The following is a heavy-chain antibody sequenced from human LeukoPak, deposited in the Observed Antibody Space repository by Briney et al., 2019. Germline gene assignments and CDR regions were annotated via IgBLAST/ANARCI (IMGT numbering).Heavy chain of an antibody. CDR3: ARLVSQTEPRFDS. J-gene: IGHJ4*02. D-gene: IGHD2-8*01. CDR2: INHSEST. Sequence: SETLSLTCAVYSGSFSDYYWSCIRQPPGKGLEWIGEINHSESTNYNPSLKSRVTMSVDTSKNQFSLKLRSVAAADTGVYYCARLVSQTEPRFDSWGQGALVTVSS. CDR1: SGSFSDYY. V-gene: IGHV4-34*01.